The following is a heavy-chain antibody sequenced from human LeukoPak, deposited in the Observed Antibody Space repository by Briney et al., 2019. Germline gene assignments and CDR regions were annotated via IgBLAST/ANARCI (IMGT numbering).Heavy chain of an antibody. CDR1: GGSISSYY. CDR2: IYYSGSN. CDR3: ARLRYSYGVEYYFDY. V-gene: IGHV4-59*08. D-gene: IGHD5-18*01. J-gene: IGHJ4*02. Sequence: SETLSLTCTVSGGSISSYYWSWIRQPPGKELAWIGYIYYSGSNNYNPSLKRRVTIAVGTSKNQFSLKLSSVTAADTAVYYCARLRYSYGVEYYFDYWGQGTLVTVSS.